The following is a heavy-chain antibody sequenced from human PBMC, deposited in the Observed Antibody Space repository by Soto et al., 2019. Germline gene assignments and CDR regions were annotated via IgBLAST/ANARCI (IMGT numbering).Heavy chain of an antibody. Sequence: VPSVKVSCKASGGTFSSYAISWVRQAPGQGLEWMGGIIPIFGTANYAQKFQGRVTITADESTSTAYMELSSLRSEDTAVYYCARASGGITMIVGALYYYGMDVWGQGTTVTVSS. D-gene: IGHD3-22*01. CDR2: IIPIFGTA. CDR3: ARASGGITMIVGALYYYGMDV. V-gene: IGHV1-69*13. J-gene: IGHJ6*02. CDR1: GGTFSSYA.